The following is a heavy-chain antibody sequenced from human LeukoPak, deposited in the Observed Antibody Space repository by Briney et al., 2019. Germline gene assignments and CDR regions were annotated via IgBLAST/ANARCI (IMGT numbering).Heavy chain of an antibody. CDR3: ARVGRYDLYYYYMDV. D-gene: IGHD3-3*01. CDR2: INWNGGST. V-gene: IGHV3-20*04. J-gene: IGHJ6*03. CDR1: GFTFDDFG. Sequence: GGSLRLSCAASGFTFDDFGMSWVRQAPGKGLEWVSGINWNGGSTGYADSVKGRFTISRDNAKKSLYLQMNSLRAEDTALYYCARVGRYDLYYYYMDVWGKGTTVTVSS.